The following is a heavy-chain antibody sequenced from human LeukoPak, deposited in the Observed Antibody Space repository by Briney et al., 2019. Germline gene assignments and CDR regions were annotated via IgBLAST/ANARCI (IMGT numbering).Heavy chain of an antibody. Sequence: PGRSLRLSSAASGFTFSTYAIHWVRQAPGKGLEWVAVIWFDGSEQYYADSVKGRFIISRDNSKSTSNLQLNSLRAEDAAVYYCAREGDSRWGELSPWGQGTLVTVSS. V-gene: IGHV3-33*01. D-gene: IGHD3-16*02. CDR2: IWFDGSEQ. J-gene: IGHJ1*01. CDR3: AREGDSRWGELSP. CDR1: GFTFSTYA.